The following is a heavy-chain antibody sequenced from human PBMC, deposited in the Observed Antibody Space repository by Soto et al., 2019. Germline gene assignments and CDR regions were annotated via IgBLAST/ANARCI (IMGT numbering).Heavy chain of an antibody. Sequence: EVQLLESGGGLVQPGGSLRLSCAASGFTFSSYAMSWVRQAPGKGLEWVSAVGGSGSSTYYADSVKGRFTISRDNSKSTLDLEMNSLGAEDTAVYYCAHHQRTTARQLGYFDYWGQGTLVTVSS. J-gene: IGHJ4*02. D-gene: IGHD6-6*01. CDR2: VGGSGSST. CDR3: AHHQRTTARQLGYFDY. V-gene: IGHV3-23*01. CDR1: GFTFSSYA.